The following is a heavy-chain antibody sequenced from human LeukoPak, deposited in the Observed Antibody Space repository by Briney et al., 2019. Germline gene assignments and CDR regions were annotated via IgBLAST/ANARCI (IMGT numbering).Heavy chain of an antibody. D-gene: IGHD6-19*01. CDR2: MSSSSGHI. V-gene: IGHV3-21*01. CDR1: GFTLSTYS. J-gene: IGHJ4*02. Sequence: PGGSLRLSCTASGFTLSTYSMNWVRQAPGKGLEWVSSMSSSSGHIFYADSVKGRFTISRDNSKNTLYLQMNSLRAEDTAVYYCARDRGSGWYQDYWGQGTLVTVSS. CDR3: ARDRGSGWYQDY.